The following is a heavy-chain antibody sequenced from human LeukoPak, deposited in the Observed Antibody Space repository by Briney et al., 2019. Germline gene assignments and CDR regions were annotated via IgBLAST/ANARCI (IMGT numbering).Heavy chain of an antibody. CDR3: ARDDGSYGSEY. Sequence: ASVKVSCKASGYTFTSYGIRWVRPAPGQGLEWMGWISAYNGNTNHAQKLQGRVTMTTDTSTSTAYMELRSLRSDDTAVYYCARDDGSYGSEYWGQGTLVTVSS. V-gene: IGHV1-18*01. J-gene: IGHJ4*02. CDR2: ISAYNGNT. D-gene: IGHD5-18*01. CDR1: GYTFTSYG.